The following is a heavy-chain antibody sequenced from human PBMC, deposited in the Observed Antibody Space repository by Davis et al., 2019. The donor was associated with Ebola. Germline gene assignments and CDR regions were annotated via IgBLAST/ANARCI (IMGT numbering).Heavy chain of an antibody. CDR2: IIPIFGTA. Sequence: SVKVSCKASGGTFSSYAISWVRQAPGQGLEWMGGIIPIFGTANYAQKFQGRVTITADESTSTAYMELSSLRSEETAVYYCAREGTGFGYCSGGSCYSGYYYGMDVWGQGTTVTVSS. V-gene: IGHV1-69*13. J-gene: IGHJ6*02. CDR1: GGTFSSYA. CDR3: AREGTGFGYCSGGSCYSGYYYGMDV. D-gene: IGHD2-15*01.